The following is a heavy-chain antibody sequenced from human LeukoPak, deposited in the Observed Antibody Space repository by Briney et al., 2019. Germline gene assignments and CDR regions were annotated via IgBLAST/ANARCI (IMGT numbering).Heavy chain of an antibody. J-gene: IGHJ4*02. CDR3: ARDRHWTNDWVFDY. V-gene: IGHV4-59*01. CDR1: GDSISTLY. D-gene: IGHD1/OR15-1a*01. Sequence: SETLSPTCTVSGDSISTLYWSWIRQPPGKGLEWIGYIYSGGSTDYNPSLKSRLTISVDTSKNQFSLKLRSVTAADTAVYYCARDRHWTNDWVFDYWGQGTLVTVSS. CDR2: IYSGGST.